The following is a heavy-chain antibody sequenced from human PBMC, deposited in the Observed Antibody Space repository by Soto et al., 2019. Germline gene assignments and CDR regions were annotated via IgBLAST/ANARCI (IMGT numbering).Heavy chain of an antibody. V-gene: IGHV3-48*03. CDR2: ISSSGSTI. J-gene: IGHJ4*02. CDR3: ASPRPTYDTPLDY. D-gene: IGHD3-22*01. CDR1: GFTFSSYE. Sequence: GGSLRLSCAASGFTFSSYEMNWVRQAPGKGLEWVSYISSSGSTIYYADSVKGRFTISRDNAKNSLYLQMNSLRAEDTAVYYCASPRPTYDTPLDYWGQGPLVTVSS.